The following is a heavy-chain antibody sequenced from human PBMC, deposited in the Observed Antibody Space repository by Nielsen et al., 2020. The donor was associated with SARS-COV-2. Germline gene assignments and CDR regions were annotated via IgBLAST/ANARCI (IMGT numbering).Heavy chain of an antibody. D-gene: IGHD1-7*01. Sequence: GESLKISCAASGFTVSSHYMSWVRQAPGKGLEWVSVIYSGGSTYYADSVKGRFTISRDNSKNTLYLQMNSLRAEDTAVYYCARDHGPTTPLGYWGQGTLVTVSS. CDR3: ARDHGPTTPLGY. J-gene: IGHJ4*02. CDR2: IYSGGST. CDR1: GFTVSSHY. V-gene: IGHV3-53*01.